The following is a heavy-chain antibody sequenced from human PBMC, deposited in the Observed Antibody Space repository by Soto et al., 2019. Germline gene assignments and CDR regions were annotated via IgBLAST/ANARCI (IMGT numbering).Heavy chain of an antibody. J-gene: IGHJ6*02. CDR2: IYYSGST. Sequence: PSETLSLTCTVSGGSISSSSYYWGWIRQPPGKGLEWIGSIYYSGSTYYNPSLKSRVTISVDTSKNQFSLKLSSVTAADTAVYYCARGWRIAAAAKYYYYGMEAWGQGTAVTVSS. CDR3: ARGWRIAAAAKYYYYGMEA. V-gene: IGHV4-39*01. CDR1: GGSISSSSYY. D-gene: IGHD6-13*01.